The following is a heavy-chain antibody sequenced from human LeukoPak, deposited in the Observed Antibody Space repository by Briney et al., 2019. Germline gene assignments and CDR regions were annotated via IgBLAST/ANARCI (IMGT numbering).Heavy chain of an antibody. Sequence: GGSLRLSCAASGFSFSSCWMSWVRQAPGKGLEWVGNINQDGRVIFYVDSVKGRFTISRDNAKNSLYLQMNSLRDDDTAIYYCASSHDSSGNDWGQGTLVTVSS. D-gene: IGHD3-22*01. CDR3: ASSHDSSGND. CDR1: GFSFSSCW. V-gene: IGHV3-7*01. CDR2: INQDGRVI. J-gene: IGHJ4*02.